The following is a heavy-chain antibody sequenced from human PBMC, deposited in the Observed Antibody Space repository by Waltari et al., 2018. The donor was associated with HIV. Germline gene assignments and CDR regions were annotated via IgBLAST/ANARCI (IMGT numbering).Heavy chain of an antibody. D-gene: IGHD3-22*01. CDR3: ARHHNGYYARSGYRLARGKHCDS. CDR2: NYPGDSDS. J-gene: IGHJ4*02. V-gene: IGHV5-51*01. Sequence: VHLVQSGAGVKKPGESLRISCKGYGYSFTNYWIGWVRQTPGKGLEWVSINYPGDSDSSDSPSVEGQVTISVDKSSGASYLHWRSLRASDTAIYYCARHHNGYYARSGYRLARGKHCDSGGEGTQGNV. CDR1: GYSFTNYW.